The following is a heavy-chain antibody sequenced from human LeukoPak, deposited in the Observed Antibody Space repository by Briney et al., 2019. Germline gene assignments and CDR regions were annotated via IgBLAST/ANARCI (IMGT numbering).Heavy chain of an antibody. CDR3: ARRTTVTTCYFDY. Sequence: SETLSLTCTVSGGSISSYYWSWIRQPAGKGLEWIGRFYSGGGTDYNPSLKSRVTMSVDTSKNQFSLKLSSVTAADTAVYYCARRTTVTTCYFDYWGQGTLVTVSS. CDR2: FYSGGGT. CDR1: GGSISSYY. D-gene: IGHD4-11*01. V-gene: IGHV4-4*07. J-gene: IGHJ4*02.